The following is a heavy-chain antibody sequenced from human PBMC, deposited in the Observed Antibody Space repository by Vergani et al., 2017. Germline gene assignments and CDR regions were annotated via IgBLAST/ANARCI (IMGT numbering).Heavy chain of an antibody. D-gene: IGHD6-19*01. Sequence: QVQLVQSGAEVKKPGSSVKVSCKASGGTFSSYAISWVRQAPGQGLEWMGGIIPIFGTANYAQKFQGRVTITADDSQSTAYMELSSLGSEDTAGYYCARYSRGWYGPGDYWGQGTLVTVSS. CDR1: GGTFSSYA. CDR2: IIPIFGTA. J-gene: IGHJ4*02. CDR3: ARYSRGWYGPGDY. V-gene: IGHV1-69*01.